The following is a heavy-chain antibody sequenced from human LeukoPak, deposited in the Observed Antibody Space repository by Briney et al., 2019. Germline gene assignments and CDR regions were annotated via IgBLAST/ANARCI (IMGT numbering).Heavy chain of an antibody. CDR2: ISGSGGST. Sequence: GGSLRLSCAASGFTFSSYAMSWVRQAPGKGLEWVSAISGSGGSTFYADSVKGRFTISRDNSKNTLYLQMNILRAEDTAVYYCAKVQHPRRIVVVPLVWFDPWGQGTLVTVSS. CDR1: GFTFSSYA. CDR3: AKVQHPRRIVVVPLVWFDP. V-gene: IGHV3-23*01. J-gene: IGHJ5*02. D-gene: IGHD2-15*01.